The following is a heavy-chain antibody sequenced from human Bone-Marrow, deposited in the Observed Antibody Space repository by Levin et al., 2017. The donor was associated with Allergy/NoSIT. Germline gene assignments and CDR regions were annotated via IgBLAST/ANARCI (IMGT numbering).Heavy chain of an antibody. CDR2: IYYSGTT. Sequence: SETLSLTCTVSGGSISSGDYYWSRIRQPPGKGLEWIGYIYYSGTTYYNPSLKSRVTISVDTSKNQFSVNLSSVTAADAAVYYCARVRIPMALDALDSWGQGTMVTVSS. J-gene: IGHJ3*02. D-gene: IGHD5-24*01. V-gene: IGHV4-30-4*01. CDR3: ARVRIPMALDALDS. CDR1: GGSISSGDYY.